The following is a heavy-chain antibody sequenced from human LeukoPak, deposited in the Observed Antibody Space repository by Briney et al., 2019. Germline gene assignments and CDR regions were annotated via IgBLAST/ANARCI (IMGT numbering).Heavy chain of an antibody. Sequence: WETLSLTGTVSGGSISSYYWSWIRQPPGKGLEWIGYIYYSGSTNYNPSLKSRVTISVDTSKNQFSLKLSSVTAADTAVYYCARDRGYGDSNRHFDYWGQGTLVTVSS. J-gene: IGHJ4*02. CDR1: GGSISSYY. D-gene: IGHD4-17*01. CDR2: IYYSGST. V-gene: IGHV4-59*01. CDR3: ARDRGYGDSNRHFDY.